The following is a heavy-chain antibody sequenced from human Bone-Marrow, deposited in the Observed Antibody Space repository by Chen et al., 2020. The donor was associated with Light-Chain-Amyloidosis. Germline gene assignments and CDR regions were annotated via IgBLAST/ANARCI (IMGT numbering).Heavy chain of an antibody. D-gene: IGHD6-19*01. CDR2: VNPNNGGI. Sequence: QVQLVQSGAELRKPGASVKASCKASGYTFTGYYIHWVRQAPGQGLEWEGWVNPNNGGINYAQKFQDRVSMTRHTTVSTVYMELSRLTSDDTAVYFCARDMSPGIAVSGPYGMDVWGQGTTVTVSS. V-gene: IGHV1-2*02. CDR1: GYTFTGYY. CDR3: ARDMSPGIAVSGPYGMDV. J-gene: IGHJ6*02.